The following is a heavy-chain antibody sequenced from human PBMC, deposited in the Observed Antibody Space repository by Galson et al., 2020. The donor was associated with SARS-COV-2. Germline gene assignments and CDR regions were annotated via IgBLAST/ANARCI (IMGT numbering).Heavy chain of an antibody. V-gene: IGHV3-53*01. Sequence: GGSLRLSCAASGFTVTSNYMSWVRQAPGKGLEWVSVIYSDGSTYYADSVKGRFTISRDHSKNTVFLQMYSLRAEDSAVYYCTRDLPEQQLYPWGQGTLVTVSS. CDR2: IYSDGST. J-gene: IGHJ5*02. CDR1: GFTVTSNY. D-gene: IGHD6-13*01. CDR3: TRDLPEQQLYP.